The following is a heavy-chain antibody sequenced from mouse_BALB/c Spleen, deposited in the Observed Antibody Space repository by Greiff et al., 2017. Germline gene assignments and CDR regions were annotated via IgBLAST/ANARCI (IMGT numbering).Heavy chain of an antibody. CDR1: GYSITSDYA. D-gene: IGHD1-1*01. CDR3: ATTTVVAKNWYFDV. CDR2: ISYSGST. V-gene: IGHV3-2*02. Sequence: EVQLVESGPGLVKPSQSLSLTCTVTGYSITSDYAWNWIRQFPGNKLEWMGYISYSGSTSYNPSLKSRISITRDTSKNQFFLQLNSVTTEDTATYYCATTTVVAKNWYFDVWGAGTTVTVSS. J-gene: IGHJ1*01.